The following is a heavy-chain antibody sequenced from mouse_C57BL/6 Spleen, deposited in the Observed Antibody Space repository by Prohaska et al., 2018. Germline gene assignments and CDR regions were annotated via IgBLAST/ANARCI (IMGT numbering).Heavy chain of an antibody. J-gene: IGHJ2*01. CDR3: ARGGVVAHYFDY. V-gene: IGHV1-69*01. D-gene: IGHD1-1*01. CDR2: IDPSDSYT. CDR1: GYTFTSYW. Sequence: QVQLQQPGAELVMPGASVKLSCKASGYTFTSYWMHWVKQRPGQGLEWIGEIDPSDSYTNYNQKFKGKATLTVDKASSTAYMQLSSLTSEDSAVYYCARGGVVAHYFDYWGQGTTLTVSS.